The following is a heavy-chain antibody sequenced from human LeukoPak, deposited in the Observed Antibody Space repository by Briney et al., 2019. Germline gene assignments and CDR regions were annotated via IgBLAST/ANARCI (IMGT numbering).Heavy chain of an antibody. CDR3: ARDEGLSRSVYY. D-gene: IGHD3-3*01. Sequence: SETLSLTCAVYGGSFSGYYWSWIRQPPGRGLEWIGEINHSGSTNYNPSLKSRVTISVDTSKNQFSLKLNSVTAADTAVYYCARDEGLSRSVYYWGQGTLVTVSS. CDR2: INHSGST. J-gene: IGHJ4*02. V-gene: IGHV4-34*01. CDR1: GGSFSGYY.